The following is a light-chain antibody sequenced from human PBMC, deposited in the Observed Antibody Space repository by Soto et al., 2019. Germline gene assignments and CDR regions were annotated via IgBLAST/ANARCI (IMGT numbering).Light chain of an antibody. CDR1: QSVSNN. CDR2: YAS. CDR3: QQYNNWPPIT. V-gene: IGKV3-15*01. Sequence: EIMMTQSPATLSVSPGERATLSCRASQSVSNNLAWYQQKPGQAPRPLIYYASTRATGIPVRFSGSGSGTEFTLTISCLQSEDFALYYWQQYNNWPPITFGQGTRLDLK. J-gene: IGKJ5*01.